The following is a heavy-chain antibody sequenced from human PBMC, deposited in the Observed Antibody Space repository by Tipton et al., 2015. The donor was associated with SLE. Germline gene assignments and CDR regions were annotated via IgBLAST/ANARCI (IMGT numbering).Heavy chain of an antibody. J-gene: IGHJ4*02. D-gene: IGHD2-8*01. CDR2: IYYSGST. CDR1: GGSISSSSYY. Sequence: TLSLTCTVSGGSISSSSYYWGWIRQPPGKGLEWIGSIYYSGSTYYNPSLKSRVTISVDTSKNQFSLKLSSVTAADTAAYYCARTSGYCTNGVCYGPPHFFDYWGQGTLVTVSS. CDR3: ARTSGYCTNGVCYGPPHFFDY. V-gene: IGHV4-39*07.